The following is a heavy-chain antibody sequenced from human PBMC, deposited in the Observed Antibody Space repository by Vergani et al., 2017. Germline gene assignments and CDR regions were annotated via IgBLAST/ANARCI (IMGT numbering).Heavy chain of an antibody. D-gene: IGHD3-16*01. Sequence: QVQLVESGGGVVQRGGSLSLSCPTSGFTLSNYEMQWIRQGPGKGLEFVSFNQFYGSNLYYADSVKGRFTLSRDFSKNTLYLKMNSLRADDTATYYCAKHFRGWGIDYWGQGTQVIVSS. CDR3: AKHFRGWGIDY. CDR1: GFTLSNYE. V-gene: IGHV3-30*02. J-gene: IGHJ4*02. CDR2: NQFYGSNL.